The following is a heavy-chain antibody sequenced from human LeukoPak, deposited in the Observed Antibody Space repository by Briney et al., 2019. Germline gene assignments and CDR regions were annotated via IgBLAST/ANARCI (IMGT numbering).Heavy chain of an antibody. CDR2: IIPIDGTA. V-gene: IGHV1-69*13. CDR1: RDTFTKCA. Sequence: SVKVSCKASRDTFTKCAFSWVRQAPGQGLEWMGGIIPIDGTANFGQKFQGRVTITADESTSTGYMELSSLRSEDTAVYYCARSIPYFDYWGQGTLVTVSS. D-gene: IGHD2-21*01. CDR3: ARSIPYFDY. J-gene: IGHJ4*02.